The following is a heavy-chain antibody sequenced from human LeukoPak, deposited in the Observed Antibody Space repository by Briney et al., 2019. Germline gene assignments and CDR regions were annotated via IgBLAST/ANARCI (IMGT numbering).Heavy chain of an antibody. J-gene: IGHJ5*02. D-gene: IGHD4-17*01. CDR2: ISAYNGNT. V-gene: IGHV1-18*01. Sequence: ASVKVSCKASGYTFTSYGISWVRQAPGQGLEWMGWISAYNGNTNCAQKLQGRVTMTTDTSTSTAYMELRSLRSDDTAVYYCARTVRDDYGENWFDPWGQGTLVTVSS. CDR1: GYTFTSYG. CDR3: ARTVRDDYGENWFDP.